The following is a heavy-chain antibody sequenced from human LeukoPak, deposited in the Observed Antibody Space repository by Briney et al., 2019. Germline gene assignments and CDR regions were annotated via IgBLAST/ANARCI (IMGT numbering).Heavy chain of an antibody. CDR2: IYYSGST. J-gene: IGHJ4*02. CDR3: ARGGAWIQLWLPSPYFDY. V-gene: IGHV4-59*01. CDR1: GGSISSYY. Sequence: SETLSLTCTVSGGSISSYYWSWIRQPPGKGLEWIGYIYYSGSTNYNPSLKSRVTISVDTSKNQFSLKLSSVTAADTAVYYCARGGAWIQLWLPSPYFDYWGQGTLVTVSS. D-gene: IGHD5-18*01.